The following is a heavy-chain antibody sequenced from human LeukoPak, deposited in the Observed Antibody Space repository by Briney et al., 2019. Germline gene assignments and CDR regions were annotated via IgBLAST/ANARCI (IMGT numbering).Heavy chain of an antibody. D-gene: IGHD3-10*01. CDR3: ARVSMVRGVMTWYFDY. V-gene: IGHV3-72*01. CDR1: GFTFSDHY. J-gene: IGHJ4*02. Sequence: GGSLRLXCAASGFTFSDHYMDWVRQAPGKGLEWVGRTRNKANSYTTEYAASVKGRFTISRDDSKNSLYLQMNSLKTEDTAVYYCARVSMVRGVMTWYFDYWGQGTLVTVSS. CDR2: TRNKANSYTT.